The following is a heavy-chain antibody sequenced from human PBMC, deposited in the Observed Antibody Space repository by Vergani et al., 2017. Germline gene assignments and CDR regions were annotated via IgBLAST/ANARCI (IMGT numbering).Heavy chain of an antibody. CDR2: MNPNSGNT. J-gene: IGHJ6*03. V-gene: IGHV1-8*01. CDR3: ARATYYDFWSGYYSHHYYYYMDV. D-gene: IGHD3-3*01. Sequence: QVQLVQSGAEVKKPGASVKVSCKASGYTFTSYDINWVRQATGQGLEWMGWMNPNSGNTGYAQKFQGRVTMTRNTSISTAYMELSSLRSEDTAVYYCARATYYDFWSGYYSHHYYYYMDVWGK. CDR1: GYTFTSYD.